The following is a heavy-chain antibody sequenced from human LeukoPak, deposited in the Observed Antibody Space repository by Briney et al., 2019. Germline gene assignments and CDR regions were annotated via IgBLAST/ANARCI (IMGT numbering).Heavy chain of an antibody. Sequence: VSVEVSCKASGYTFTGHYMHWVRQAPGQGLEWMGRINPNSGGTNYAHKFQGRVTMTRDTSISTAYMELSRLRSDDAAVYYCARDRNDLWSGYYNWFDPWGQGTLVTVSS. D-gene: IGHD3-3*01. CDR2: INPNSGGT. J-gene: IGHJ5*02. V-gene: IGHV1-2*06. CDR1: GYTFTGHY. CDR3: ARDRNDLWSGYYNWFDP.